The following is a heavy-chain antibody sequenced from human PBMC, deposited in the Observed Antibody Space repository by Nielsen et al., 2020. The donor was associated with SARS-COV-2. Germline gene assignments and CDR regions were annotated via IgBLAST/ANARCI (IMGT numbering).Heavy chain of an antibody. CDR3: TRRAIAARLFDY. CDR1: GFTFSDAT. D-gene: IGHD6-6*01. J-gene: IGHJ4*02. Sequence: GGSLRLSCAASGFTFSDATMHWVRQASGKGLEWVGRIRGKAKDYATGYAASVKGRFTISRDESKNTAYLQMNSLKTEDAAVYYCTRRAIAARLFDYWGQGTLVTVSS. CDR2: IRGKAKDYAT. V-gene: IGHV3-73*01.